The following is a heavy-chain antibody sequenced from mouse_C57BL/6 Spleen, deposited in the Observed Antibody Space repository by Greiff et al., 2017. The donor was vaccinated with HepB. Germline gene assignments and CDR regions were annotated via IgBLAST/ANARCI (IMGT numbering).Heavy chain of an antibody. CDR1: GFTFSDYY. CDR3: ARDYYYGIYWYFDV. Sequence: EVMLVESEGGLVQPGSSMKLSCTASGFTFSDYYMAWVRQVPEKGLEWVANINYDGSSTYYLDSLKSRFIISRDNAKNILYLQMSSLKSEDTATYYCARDYYYGIYWYFDVWGTGTTVTVSS. V-gene: IGHV5-16*01. D-gene: IGHD1-1*01. CDR2: INYDGSST. J-gene: IGHJ1*03.